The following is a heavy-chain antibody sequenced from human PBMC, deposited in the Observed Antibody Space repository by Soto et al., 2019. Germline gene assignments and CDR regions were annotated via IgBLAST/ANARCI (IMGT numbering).Heavy chain of an antibody. V-gene: IGHV4-34*04. J-gene: IGHJ4*02. CDR3: ARGVSVTLAIQGGAPDKNYFDS. D-gene: IGHD1-26*01. Sequence: LSLTCAVSGGSFSGFYWSWIRQSSGKGLEWIGEIDHSGITNHNTALKSRATMSVDTSKNQFSLKLRSVTAADTAVYYCARGVSVTLAIQGGAPDKNYFDSWSQGTLVTVSS. CDR2: IDHSGIT. CDR1: GGSFSGFY.